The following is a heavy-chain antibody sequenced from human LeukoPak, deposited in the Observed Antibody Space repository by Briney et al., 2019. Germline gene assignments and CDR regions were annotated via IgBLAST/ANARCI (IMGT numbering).Heavy chain of an antibody. D-gene: IGHD3-10*01. V-gene: IGHV4-59*01. Sequence: SETLSLACTVSGVSISSYYWSWIRQPPGKGLEWIGYIYYSENTNYNPSLKSRVTISVDTSKNQFSLKLSSVTAADTAVYYCARVPKGSGYFDYWDRGTLVTVSS. CDR1: GVSISSYY. J-gene: IGHJ4*02. CDR2: IYYSENT. CDR3: ARVPKGSGYFDY.